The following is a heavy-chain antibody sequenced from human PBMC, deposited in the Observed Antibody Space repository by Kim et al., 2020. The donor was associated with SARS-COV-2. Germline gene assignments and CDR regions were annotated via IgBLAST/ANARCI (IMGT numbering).Heavy chain of an antibody. CDR2: IYYSGST. CDR1: GGSISSSSYY. J-gene: IGHJ4*02. CDR3: ARYRRSSSSPGFDY. D-gene: IGHD6-13*01. Sequence: SETLSLTCTVSGGSISSSSYYWDWIRQPPGKGLEWIGSIYYSGSTYYNPSLKSRVTISVDTSKNQFSLKLSSVTAADTAVYYCARYRRSSSSPGFDYWGQGTLVTVSS. V-gene: IGHV4-39*07.